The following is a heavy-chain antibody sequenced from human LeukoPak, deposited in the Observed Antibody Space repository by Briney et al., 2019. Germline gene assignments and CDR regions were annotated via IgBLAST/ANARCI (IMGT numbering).Heavy chain of an antibody. D-gene: IGHD3-9*01. CDR1: GGSISYYY. CDR3: ARGGTYNDILSFDP. V-gene: IGHV4-59*01. Sequence: SETLSLTCTVPGGSISYYYWTWIRQSPGKGLEWIGQIYYTGSTYYNPSLKRRVTISVDTSRNQFSLNLTSVTAADTAVYYCARGGTYNDILSFDPWGQGTLVTVSS. J-gene: IGHJ5*02. CDR2: IYYTGST.